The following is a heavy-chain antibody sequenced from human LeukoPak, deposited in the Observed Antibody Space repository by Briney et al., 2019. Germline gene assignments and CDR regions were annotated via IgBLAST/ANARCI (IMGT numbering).Heavy chain of an antibody. V-gene: IGHV4-39*01. J-gene: IGHJ4*02. CDR3: ARTTYSSSRTFDY. D-gene: IGHD6-13*01. CDR2: IYHSGST. Sequence: SETLSLTCTVSGGSISSSSYYWGWIRQPPGKGLEWIGSIYHSGSTYYNPSLKSRVTISVDTSKNQFSLNLSSVTAADTAVYYCARTTYSSSRTFDYWGQGTPVTVSS. CDR1: GGSISSSSYY.